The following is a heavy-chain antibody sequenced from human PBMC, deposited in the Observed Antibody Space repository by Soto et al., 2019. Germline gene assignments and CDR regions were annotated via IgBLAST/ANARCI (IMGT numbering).Heavy chain of an antibody. CDR1: GDSITSHRCY. CDR2: IYYSGST. CDR3: AASTAHCSGCTCHAANENLDY. Sequence: QLQRQASGPGLVKPAENLSLTCTVSGDSITSHRCYWGWIRQSPGKGLEWIGSIYYSGSTYYSPSLTSRVTISLDTSSNQFSLKLTSVTAADTTVFYCAASTAHCSGCTCHAANENLDYWGQGTLVTVSS. V-gene: IGHV4-39*01. D-gene: IGHD2-15*01. J-gene: IGHJ4*02.